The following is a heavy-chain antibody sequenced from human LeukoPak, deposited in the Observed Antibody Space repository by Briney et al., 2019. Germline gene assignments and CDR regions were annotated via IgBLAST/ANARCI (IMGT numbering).Heavy chain of an antibody. V-gene: IGHV1-3*01. Sequence: ASVKVSCKTSGYIFIPHHIQWMRQAPGEGVEWLGSVSAANNPEYSQKFQARLVLTRDASAPTSYLELNSLRSEDTAVYYCAMSVEMPTIPSFDYWGEGTLVTVSS. CDR3: AMSVEMPTIPSFDY. CDR2: VSAANNP. D-gene: IGHD5-24*01. J-gene: IGHJ4*02. CDR1: GYIFIPHH.